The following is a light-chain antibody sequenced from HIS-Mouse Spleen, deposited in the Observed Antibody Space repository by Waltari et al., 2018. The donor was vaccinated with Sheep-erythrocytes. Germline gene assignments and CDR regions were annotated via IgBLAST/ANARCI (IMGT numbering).Light chain of an antibody. V-gene: IGLV1-44*01. Sequence: QSVLTQPPSASGTPGQRVTISCSGSSSNIGSNTVNWYQQLPGTAPKLLIDSNNQRPSGVPGRFPGSKSGTSASLAISGLQSEDEADYYCAAWDDSLNGPVFGGGTKLTVL. CDR2: SNN. J-gene: IGLJ3*02. CDR3: AAWDDSLNGPV. CDR1: SSNIGSNT.